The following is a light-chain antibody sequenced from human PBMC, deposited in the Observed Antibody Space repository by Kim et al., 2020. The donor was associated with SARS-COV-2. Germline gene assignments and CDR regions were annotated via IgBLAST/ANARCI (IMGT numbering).Light chain of an antibody. V-gene: IGKV3-20*01. J-gene: IGKJ1*01. CDR3: HQYDGSPPWT. CDR1: QTVNSSF. Sequence: TVLTQSPGTLSLSPGERATLSCRASQTVNSSFLAWYQQKPGQTPRLLIYGASRRATGIPDRFGGSGSGTEFTLSINRMEPDDFAVYFCHQYDGSPPWTFGRGTKVEI. CDR2: GAS.